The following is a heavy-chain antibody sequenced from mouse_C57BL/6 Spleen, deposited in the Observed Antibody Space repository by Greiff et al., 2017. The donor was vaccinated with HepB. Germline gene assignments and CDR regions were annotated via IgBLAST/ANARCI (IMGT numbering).Heavy chain of an antibody. CDR1: GFTFTDYY. Sequence: DVMLVESGGGLVQPGGSLSLSCAASGFTFTDYYMSWVRQPPGKALEWLGFIRNKANGYTTEYSASVKGRFTISRDNSQSILYLQMNALRAEDSATYYCARSYGNYGYFDYWGQGTTLTVSS. CDR3: ARSYGNYGYFDY. D-gene: IGHD2-1*01. J-gene: IGHJ2*01. CDR2: IRNKANGYTT. V-gene: IGHV7-3*01.